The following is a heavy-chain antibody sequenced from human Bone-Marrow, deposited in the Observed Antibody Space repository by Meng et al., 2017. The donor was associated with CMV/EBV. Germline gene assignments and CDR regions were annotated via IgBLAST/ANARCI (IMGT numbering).Heavy chain of an antibody. Sequence: GGSLRLSCAASGFTVSSNYMCWVRQAPGKGLECVAVITYDGSNKYYADSVKCRFTISRDNSKNSLYLQMNSLRAVDTAVDYCSRDAGHYDFWSAIPTFGMDVWGQGTTVTVSS. CDR3: SRDAGHYDFWSAIPTFGMDV. CDR1: GFTVSSNY. J-gene: IGHJ6*02. D-gene: IGHD3-3*01. V-gene: IGHV3-30*03. CDR2: ITYDGSNK.